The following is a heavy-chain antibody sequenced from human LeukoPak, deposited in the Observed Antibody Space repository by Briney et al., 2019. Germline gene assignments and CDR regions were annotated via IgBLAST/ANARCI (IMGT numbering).Heavy chain of an antibody. J-gene: IGHJ4*02. D-gene: IGHD7-27*01. CDR2: VKGKTDGGTT. CDR1: GFTFTNAW. CDR3: TTHILTGDFDY. Sequence: GGSLRLSCAASGFTFTNAWVSWVRQAPGKGLEWVGRVKGKTDGGTTGYAAPVKGRLTISRDDSKNTMYLQMNSLKTEDTAMYYCTTHILTGDFDYWGQGTLVTVSS. V-gene: IGHV3-15*01.